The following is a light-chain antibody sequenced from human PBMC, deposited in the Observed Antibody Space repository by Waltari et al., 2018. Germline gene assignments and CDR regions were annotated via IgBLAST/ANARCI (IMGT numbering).Light chain of an antibody. CDR1: SSDVGDYNY. Sequence: QSALTQPPSASGSPGQSVTISCTGTSSDVGDYNYVAWYQQHPGKAPNLMLFEVSKLPAGDPGRFSGSKSGNTASLPVSGLQAEDEAEYYCSSYAGSNDVVFGGGTRLTVL. J-gene: IGLJ2*01. V-gene: IGLV2-8*01. CDR3: SSYAGSNDVV. CDR2: EVS.